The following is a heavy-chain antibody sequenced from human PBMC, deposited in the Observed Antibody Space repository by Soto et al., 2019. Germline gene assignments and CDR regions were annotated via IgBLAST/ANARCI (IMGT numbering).Heavy chain of an antibody. Sequence: SETLSLTCTVSGGSISTSRYYWGWIRQPPGKGLEWIGNIYYSGSTYYNPPLKSRVTIFVDTSKNQFSLKLSSVTAADTAVYYCARLSYSSSSGDYWGQGTLVTVSS. D-gene: IGHD6-6*01. CDR1: GGSISTSRYY. J-gene: IGHJ4*02. CDR3: ARLSYSSSSGDY. V-gene: IGHV4-39*01. CDR2: IYYSGST.